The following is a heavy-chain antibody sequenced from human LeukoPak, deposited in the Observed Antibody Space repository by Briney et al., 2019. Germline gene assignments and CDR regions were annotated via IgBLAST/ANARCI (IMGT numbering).Heavy chain of an antibody. CDR2: ISAYNGNT. J-gene: IGHJ1*01. Sequence: ASVKVSCKASGYTFTSYGISWVRQAPGQGLEWMGWISAYNGNTNYAQKLQGRVTMTTDTSTSTAYMELRSLRSDDTAVYYCARDDGYYDSSGGYFQHWGQGTLVTVSS. V-gene: IGHV1-18*01. D-gene: IGHD3-22*01. CDR3: ARDDGYYDSSGGYFQH. CDR1: GYTFTSYG.